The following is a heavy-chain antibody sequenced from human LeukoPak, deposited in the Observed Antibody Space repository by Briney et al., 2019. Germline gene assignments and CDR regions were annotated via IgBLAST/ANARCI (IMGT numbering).Heavy chain of an antibody. CDR2: IIPIFGTA. J-gene: IGHJ4*02. V-gene: IGHV1-69*05. Sequence: GASVKVSCKASGGTFSSYAISWVRQAPGQGLEWMGRIIPIFGTANYAQKFQGRVTITTDESTSTAYMELSSLRSEDTAVYYCARASSGWCGLDYWGQGTLVTVSS. CDR3: ARASSGWCGLDY. CDR1: GGTFSSYA. D-gene: IGHD6-19*01.